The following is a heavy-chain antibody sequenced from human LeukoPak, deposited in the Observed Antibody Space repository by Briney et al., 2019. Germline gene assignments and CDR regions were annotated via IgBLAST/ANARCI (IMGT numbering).Heavy chain of an antibody. J-gene: IGHJ6*02. CDR3: ARVKEYPLLSGMDV. CDR2: ISSSSSYI. V-gene: IGHV3-21*01. Sequence: GGSLRLSCAASGFTFSSYSMNWVRQAPGKGLEWVSSISSSSSYIYYVDSVKGRFTISRDNANNSLELQMNSLRAQDTDVYYCARVKEYPLLSGMDVWGQGTTVTVSS. D-gene: IGHD2-2*01. CDR1: GFTFSSYS.